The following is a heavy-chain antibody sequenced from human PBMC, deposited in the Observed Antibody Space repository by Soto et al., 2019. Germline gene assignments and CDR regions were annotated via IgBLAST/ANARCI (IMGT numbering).Heavy chain of an antibody. V-gene: IGHV4-30-4*01. CDR1: GDSISDVDYY. CDR2: FYDSGNS. CDR3: SRGPRGYFDTTAPGYGMGV. J-gene: IGHJ6*02. Sequence: QVQLQASGPGLVKPSQTLSLTCTVSGDSISDVDYYCSWVHKTPRERLEWIGAFYDSGNSYYSPSLERRMKISVDSSKNQFSQPLTSVTAADTAVYYCSRGPRGYFDTTAPGYGMGVWGQGNTVTVSS. D-gene: IGHD3-22*01.